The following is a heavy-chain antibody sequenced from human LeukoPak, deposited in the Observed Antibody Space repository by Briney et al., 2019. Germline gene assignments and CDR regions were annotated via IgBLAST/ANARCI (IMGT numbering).Heavy chain of an antibody. Sequence: ASVTVSCKASGYTFTGYYMHWVRQAPGQGLEWMGWINPNSGGTNYAQKFQGRVTMTRDTSKNTAYMELSRLRSDDTAVYYCARDTHHGYCSSTSCSPYYYYGMDVWGQGTTVTVSS. V-gene: IGHV1-2*02. D-gene: IGHD2-2*03. J-gene: IGHJ6*02. CDR3: ARDTHHGYCSSTSCSPYYYYGMDV. CDR2: INPNSGGT. CDR1: GYTFTGYY.